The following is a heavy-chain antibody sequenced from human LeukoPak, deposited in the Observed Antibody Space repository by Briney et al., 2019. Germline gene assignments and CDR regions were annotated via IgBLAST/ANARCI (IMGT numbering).Heavy chain of an antibody. D-gene: IGHD3-22*01. Sequence: ASVKVSCKASGYTFTSYDINWVRQATGQVLEWMGWINPNSGGTNYAQKFQGRVTMTRDTSISTAYMELSRLRSDDTAVYYCARVFPRYYYDSSGYYFWGQGTLVTVSS. V-gene: IGHV1-2*02. CDR3: ARVFPRYYYDSSGYYF. CDR1: GYTFTSYD. J-gene: IGHJ4*02. CDR2: INPNSGGT.